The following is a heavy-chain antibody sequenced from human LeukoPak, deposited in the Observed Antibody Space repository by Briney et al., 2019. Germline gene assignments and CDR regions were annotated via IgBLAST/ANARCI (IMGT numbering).Heavy chain of an antibody. CDR3: ARVRYYDSSGHYNAFDI. V-gene: IGHV4-31*03. J-gene: IGHJ3*02. D-gene: IGHD3-22*01. CDR2: IHYSGST. Sequence: SETLSLTCTVSGGFISSGGYYWGWIRQHPGKGLEWIGYIHYSGSTYNNPSLKSRVTISLDTSKNHFSLRLSSVTAADTAVYYCARVRYYDSSGHYNAFDIWGQGTMVTVSS. CDR1: GGFISSGGYY.